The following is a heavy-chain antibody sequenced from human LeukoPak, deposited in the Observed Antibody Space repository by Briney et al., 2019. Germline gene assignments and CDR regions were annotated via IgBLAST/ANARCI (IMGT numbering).Heavy chain of an antibody. Sequence: GSLRLSCAASGFTFSIYAMSWVRQAPGKGLEGVSYISSSGSTIYYADSVKGRFTISRDNAKNSLYLQMNSLRAEDTAVYYCARDLDGYTSPYDYWGQGTLVTVSS. V-gene: IGHV3-48*04. CDR2: ISSSGSTI. CDR3: ARDLDGYTSPYDY. D-gene: IGHD5-24*01. CDR1: GFTFSIYA. J-gene: IGHJ4*02.